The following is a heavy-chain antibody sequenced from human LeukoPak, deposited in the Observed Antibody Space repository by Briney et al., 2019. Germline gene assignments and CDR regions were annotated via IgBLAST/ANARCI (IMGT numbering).Heavy chain of an antibody. Sequence: ETLSLTCAVYGGSFSGYYWSWIRQPPGKGLEWIGEINHSGSTNYNPSLKSRVTISVDTSKNQFSLKLSSVTAADTAVYYCARGVVVRKGMGAFDIWGQGTMVTVSS. CDR2: INHSGST. CDR3: ARGVVVRKGMGAFDI. V-gene: IGHV4-34*01. J-gene: IGHJ3*02. CDR1: GGSFSGYY. D-gene: IGHD3-22*01.